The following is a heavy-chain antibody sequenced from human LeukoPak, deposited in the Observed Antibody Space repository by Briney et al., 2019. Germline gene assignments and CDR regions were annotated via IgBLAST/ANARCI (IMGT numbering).Heavy chain of an antibody. J-gene: IGHJ4*02. V-gene: IGHV4-59*01. D-gene: IGHD2-2*01. Sequence: SETLSLTCTVSGGSISSYYWSWIRQSPGKGLEWIGYIYYSGSTNYNPSLKSRVTISVGTSKNQFSLKLSSVTAADTAVYYCARGQLLTMEPFDYWGQGTLVTVSS. CDR3: ARGQLLTMEPFDY. CDR2: IYYSGST. CDR1: GGSISSYY.